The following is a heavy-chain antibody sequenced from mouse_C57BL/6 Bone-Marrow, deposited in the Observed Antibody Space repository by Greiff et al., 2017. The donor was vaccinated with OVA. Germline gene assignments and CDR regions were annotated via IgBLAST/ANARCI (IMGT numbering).Heavy chain of an antibody. CDR3: ARVGVLRFYAMDY. D-gene: IGHD1-1*01. Sequence: QVQLKESGPGLVQPSQSLSITCTVSGFSLTSYGVHWVRQSPGKGLEWLGVIWSGGSTDYNAAFISRLSISKDNSKSQVFFKMNSLQADDTAIYYCARVGVLRFYAMDYWGQGASVTVSS. CDR1: GFSLTSYG. J-gene: IGHJ4*01. V-gene: IGHV2-2*01. CDR2: IWSGGST.